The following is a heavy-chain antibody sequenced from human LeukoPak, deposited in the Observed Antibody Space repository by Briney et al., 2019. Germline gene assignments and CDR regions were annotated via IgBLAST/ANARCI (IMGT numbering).Heavy chain of an antibody. CDR1: GGSISSYY. V-gene: IGHV4-59*12. D-gene: IGHD3/OR15-3a*01. CDR2: IYYSGIT. J-gene: IGHJ6*03. Sequence: PSETLSLTCTVSGGSISSYYWSWIRQPPGKGLEWIGYIYYSGITNYNPSLKSRVTISVDTSKNQFSLKLSSVTAADTAVYYCARDKGGLGRGYYYMDVWGKGTTVTVSS. CDR3: ARDKGGLGRGYYYMDV.